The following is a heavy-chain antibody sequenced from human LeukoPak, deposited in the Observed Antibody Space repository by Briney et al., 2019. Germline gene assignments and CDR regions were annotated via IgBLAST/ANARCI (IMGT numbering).Heavy chain of an antibody. D-gene: IGHD6-19*01. J-gene: IGHJ4*02. Sequence: GRSLRLSCAASGFTFSNYVMHWVRQAPGKGLEWVAVIWYDGSNKYYADSVKGRFTISRDNSKNTLFLQMSSLRAEDTALYYCARCRLRADSGGWNFFDSWGQGTLVTVSS. CDR3: ARCRLRADSGGWNFFDS. V-gene: IGHV3-33*01. CDR1: GFTFSNYV. CDR2: IWYDGSNK.